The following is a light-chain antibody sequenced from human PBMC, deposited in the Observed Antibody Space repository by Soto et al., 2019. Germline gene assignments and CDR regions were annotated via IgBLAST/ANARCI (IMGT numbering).Light chain of an antibody. CDR1: SSDVGGYDY. CDR3: SSYAGSNNFVL. J-gene: IGLJ2*01. Sequence: QSALTQPPSASGSPGQSVTISCTGTSSDVGGYDYVSWYQQHPGKAPKLMIYEVNKRPSRVPDRFSGSKSGNTASLPVSGLQAEDEADYYCSSYAGSNNFVLFGGGTKLT. CDR2: EVN. V-gene: IGLV2-8*01.